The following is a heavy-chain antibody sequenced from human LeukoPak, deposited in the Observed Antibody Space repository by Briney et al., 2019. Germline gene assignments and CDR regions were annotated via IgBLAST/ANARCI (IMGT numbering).Heavy chain of an antibody. CDR3: ARAPAVVTAIRTGFDY. Sequence: GGSLRLSCAASGFTLSSHGMNWVRQAPGKGLEWVSGIIPSGHTTYYADSVRGRFTISRDNAKNSLYLQMNSLRAEDTAVYYCARAPAVVTAIRTGFDYWGQGTLVTVSS. V-gene: IGHV3-23*01. D-gene: IGHD2-21*02. CDR1: GFTLSSHG. CDR2: IIPSGHTT. J-gene: IGHJ4*02.